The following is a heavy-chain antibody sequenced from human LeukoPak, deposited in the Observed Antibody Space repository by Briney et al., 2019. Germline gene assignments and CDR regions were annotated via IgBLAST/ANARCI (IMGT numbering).Heavy chain of an antibody. CDR1: GFTFSTYA. D-gene: IGHD6-13*01. V-gene: IGHV3-23*01. J-gene: IGHJ4*02. Sequence: HAGGSLRLSCAASGFTFSTYAMSWVRQAPGKGLEWVSGISGGGGSTYYADSVKGRFTISRDKSKNTLYLQMNSLRGEDTAVYYCAKGTIAAAGTGEDWGQGTLVTVSS. CDR2: ISGGGGST. CDR3: AKGTIAAAGTGED.